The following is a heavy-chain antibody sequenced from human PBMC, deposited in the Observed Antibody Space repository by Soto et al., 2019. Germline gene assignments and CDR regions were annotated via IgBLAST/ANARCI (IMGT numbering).Heavy chain of an antibody. Sequence: EVQLVESGGGLVQPGGSLKLSCAASGFTFSDSVMYWVRQNSGKGLEWVGRIRSKADSYATAYAASVKGRCTISRDDSKNTVYLQMNSLNTEDTAVYYCTRNLDYAFDIWGQGTMVTVSS. CDR3: TRNLDYAFDI. V-gene: IGHV3-73*01. J-gene: IGHJ3*02. D-gene: IGHD1-7*01. CDR1: GFTFSDSV. CDR2: IRSKADSYAT.